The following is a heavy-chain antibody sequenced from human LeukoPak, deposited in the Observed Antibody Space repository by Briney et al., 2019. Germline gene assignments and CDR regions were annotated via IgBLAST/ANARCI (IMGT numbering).Heavy chain of an antibody. J-gene: IGHJ4*02. V-gene: IGHV1-18*01. D-gene: IGHD6-13*01. CDR3: ARGGVRQLVPSFDY. Sequence: GASVKVSCKPSGYTFTNYGISWVQQAPGQGLEWMGWISAYNGNTNYAQKLQGRVTMTTDTSTSTAYMELRSLRSDDTAVYYCARGGVRQLVPSFDYWGQGTLVTVSS. CDR2: ISAYNGNT. CDR1: GYTFTNYG.